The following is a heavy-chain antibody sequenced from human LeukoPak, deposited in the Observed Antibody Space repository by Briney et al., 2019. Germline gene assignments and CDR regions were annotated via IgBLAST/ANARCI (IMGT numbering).Heavy chain of an antibody. Sequence: KPSETLSLTCTVSGGSISSYYWSWIRQPPGKGLEGIGYIYYSGSTNYNPSLKSRVTISVDTSKNQFSLKLSSVTAADTAVCYCAGGRYLPALLWGAYYMDVWGKGTTVTVSS. J-gene: IGHJ6*03. CDR2: IYYSGST. CDR3: AGGRYLPALLWGAYYMDV. D-gene: IGHD2-2*01. V-gene: IGHV4-59*01. CDR1: GGSISSYY.